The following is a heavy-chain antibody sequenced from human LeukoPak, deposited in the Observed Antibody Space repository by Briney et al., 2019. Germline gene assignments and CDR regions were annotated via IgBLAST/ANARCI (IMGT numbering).Heavy chain of an antibody. Sequence: SETLSLTCTVSGGSISSYYWSCIRQPPGKGLEWIGYIYYSGSTNYNPSLKSRVTISVDTSKNQFSLQLSSVTAADTAVYYCARLALYNWHDFVVENDYWGQGTLVTVSS. CDR3: ARLALYNWHDFVVENDY. V-gene: IGHV4-59*08. CDR2: IYYSGST. CDR1: GGSISSYY. D-gene: IGHD1-1*01. J-gene: IGHJ4*02.